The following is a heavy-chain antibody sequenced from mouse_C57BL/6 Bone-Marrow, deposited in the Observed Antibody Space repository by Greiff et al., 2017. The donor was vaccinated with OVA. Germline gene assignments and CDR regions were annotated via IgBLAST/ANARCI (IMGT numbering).Heavy chain of an antibody. CDR3: TRDYFDV. CDR1: GYAFSSYW. Sequence: VQLQQSGAELVKPGASVKLSCKASGYAFSSYWMNWVKQRPGKGLEWIGQIYPGGGDTNYNGKFKGKATLTADKSYSHAYMQLSSLTSEDSAVYFCTRDYFDVWGTGTTVTVSS. V-gene: IGHV1-80*01. J-gene: IGHJ1*03. CDR2: IYPGGGDT.